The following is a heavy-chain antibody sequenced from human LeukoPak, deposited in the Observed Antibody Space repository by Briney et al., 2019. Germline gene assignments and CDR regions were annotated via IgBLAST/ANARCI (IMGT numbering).Heavy chain of an antibody. CDR3: VRDGGRLNFGNGASFDY. D-gene: IGHD3-10*01. J-gene: IGHJ4*02. CDR1: GFTFSSYS. V-gene: IGHV3-74*01. CDR2: IKSDGSST. Sequence: GGSLRLSCAASGFTFSSYSMNWVRQAPGKGLVWVPRIKSDGSSTSYADSVKGRFTISRDNAKNTLYLQMNSLRAEDTAMYYCVRDGGRLNFGNGASFDYWGQGTLVTVSS.